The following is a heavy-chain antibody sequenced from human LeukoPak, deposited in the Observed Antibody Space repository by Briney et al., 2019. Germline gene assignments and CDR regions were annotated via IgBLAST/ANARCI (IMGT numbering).Heavy chain of an antibody. Sequence: GGSLRLSCAASGFTVSSNYMSWVRQAPGKGLEWVSVIYSGGSTNYADSVKGRFIISRDNSKNTLYLQMNSLRAEDTAVYYCARDPPLVGLAFDIWGQGTMVTVSS. J-gene: IGHJ3*02. D-gene: IGHD3-16*01. CDR1: GFTVSSNY. CDR3: ARDPPLVGLAFDI. V-gene: IGHV3-53*01. CDR2: IYSGGST.